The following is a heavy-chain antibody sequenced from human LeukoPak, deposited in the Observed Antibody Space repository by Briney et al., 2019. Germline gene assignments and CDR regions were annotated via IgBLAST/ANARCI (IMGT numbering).Heavy chain of an antibody. D-gene: IGHD6-13*01. J-gene: IGHJ4*02. CDR1: DDSLSRYY. V-gene: IGHV4-4*07. Sequence: PSETLSLTCTVSDDSLSRYYWSWVRQPAGKGLEWIGRLDTSGNTHYNPSLKSRVTMSVDTSRNQFSLRLTSVTAADTAVYYCARGGPAAGRFDYWGQGTLVTVSS. CDR3: ARGGPAAGRFDY. CDR2: LDTSGNT.